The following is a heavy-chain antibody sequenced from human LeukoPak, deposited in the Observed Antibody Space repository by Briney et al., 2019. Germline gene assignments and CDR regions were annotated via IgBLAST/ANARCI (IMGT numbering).Heavy chain of an antibody. CDR1: GFTFSNYW. CDR3: VRSAFHAGSGNYYDY. V-gene: IGHV3-74*03. CDR2: IDNAGSIT. Sequence: GGSLRLSCAASGFTFSNYWIHWVRQAPGKGLVWVSRIDNAGSITTYADSVKGRLTISRDNAEKTLYLQMNSLRVEDTAVYYCVRSAFHAGSGNYYDYWGQGTLVTVSS. J-gene: IGHJ4*02. D-gene: IGHD3-22*01.